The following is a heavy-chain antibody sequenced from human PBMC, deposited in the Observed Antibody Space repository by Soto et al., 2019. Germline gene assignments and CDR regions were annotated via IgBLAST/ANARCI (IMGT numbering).Heavy chain of an antibody. CDR2: ISGSDGGT. CDR3: ARAPPDYGDTRFEL. Sequence: EVQLLESGGGLVQPGGSLRLACVGSGFTFRNYAMSWVRQSPGKGLEWVSAISGSDGGTYYADSLRGRFTISRDNSKNTLFLHMSNLRAEDTALYYCARAPPDYGDTRFELWGRGKLVSVAS. D-gene: IGHD4-17*01. V-gene: IGHV3-23*01. CDR1: GFTFRNYA. J-gene: IGHJ4*02.